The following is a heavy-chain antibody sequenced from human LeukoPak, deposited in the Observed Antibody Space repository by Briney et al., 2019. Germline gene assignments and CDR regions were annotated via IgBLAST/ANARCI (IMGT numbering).Heavy chain of an antibody. CDR2: IKGDGNT. CDR3: ARAPSEIGGYYPEYFRH. D-gene: IGHD3-22*01. Sequence: GGSLRLSCAASGFTFSSYWMHWVRHAPGKGLVWVSRIKGDGNTNYADSVKGRFTISRDNAKNTLSLQMNSLRAEDTGVYYCARAPSEIGGYYPEYFRHWGQGTLVTVSS. CDR1: GFTFSSYW. J-gene: IGHJ1*01. V-gene: IGHV3-74*01.